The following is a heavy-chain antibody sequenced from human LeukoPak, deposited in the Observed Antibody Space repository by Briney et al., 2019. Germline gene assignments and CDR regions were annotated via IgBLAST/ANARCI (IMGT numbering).Heavy chain of an antibody. CDR3: ARDPLSTNDFDI. Sequence: SETLSLTCTVSGGSITNSYWNWVRQSPGKGLEWIGYINYSGSTNYNPSLKSRVTISVDTSKNQLSLKLSSVTAADTAVYFCARDPLSTNDFDIWGQGTMVTVSS. V-gene: IGHV4-59*01. J-gene: IGHJ3*02. CDR1: GGSITNSY. CDR2: INYSGST. D-gene: IGHD1-1*01.